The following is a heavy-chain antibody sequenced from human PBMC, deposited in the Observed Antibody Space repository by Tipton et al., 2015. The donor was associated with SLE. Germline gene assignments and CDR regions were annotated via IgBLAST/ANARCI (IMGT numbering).Heavy chain of an antibody. Sequence: TLSLTCTVSGDSISSSNYFWGWIRQPPGKGLEWIGSISSSGSTYYNPSLKSRVTISVDTSKNQFSLKLTSVTAADTAVYYCARDQSSSSWYRHAFDIWGQGTMVTVSS. V-gene: IGHV4-39*07. D-gene: IGHD6-13*01. CDR2: ISSSGST. CDR1: GDSISSSNYF. J-gene: IGHJ3*02. CDR3: ARDQSSSSWYRHAFDI.